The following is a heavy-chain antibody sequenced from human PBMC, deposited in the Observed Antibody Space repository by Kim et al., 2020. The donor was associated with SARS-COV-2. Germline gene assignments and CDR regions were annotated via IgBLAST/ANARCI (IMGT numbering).Heavy chain of an antibody. J-gene: IGHJ4*02. D-gene: IGHD6-19*01. V-gene: IGHV3-23*01. CDR1: GFTFSTYG. CDR2: ISSSGAGT. CDR3: AKSPYSVPGHLDS. Sequence: GGSLRLSCAASGFTFSTYGMSWVRQAPGKGLEWVSGISSSGAGTYYADAVEGRFTISRDNSKNTLYLQMNGLRAEDTAVYYCAKSPYSVPGHLDSWGQGALVSVSS.